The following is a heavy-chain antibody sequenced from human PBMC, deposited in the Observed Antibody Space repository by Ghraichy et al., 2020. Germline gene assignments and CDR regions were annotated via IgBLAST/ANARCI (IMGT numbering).Heavy chain of an antibody. Sequence: GGSLRLSCAASGFTFSSYAMSWVRQAPGKGLEWVSAISGSGGSKYYADSVKGRFTISRANSKNTLYLQMNSLRAEDTAVYYCGRGVYGSGSYLDYWGQGTLVTVSS. V-gene: IGHV3-23*01. CDR3: GRGVYGSGSYLDY. J-gene: IGHJ4*02. CDR1: GFTFSSYA. D-gene: IGHD3-10*01. CDR2: ISGSGGSK.